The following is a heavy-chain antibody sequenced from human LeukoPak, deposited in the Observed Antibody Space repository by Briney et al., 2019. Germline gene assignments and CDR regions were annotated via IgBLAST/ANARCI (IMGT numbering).Heavy chain of an antibody. Sequence: SQTLSPTCTVSGGSISSGGYYWSWIRQHPGKGLEWIGYIYYSGSTYYNPSLKSRVTISVDTSKNQFSLKLSSVTAADTAVYYCASTSYYGSGTQMDVWGQGTTVTVSS. D-gene: IGHD3-10*01. CDR2: IYYSGST. J-gene: IGHJ6*02. CDR1: GGSISSGGYY. V-gene: IGHV4-31*03. CDR3: ASTSYYGSGTQMDV.